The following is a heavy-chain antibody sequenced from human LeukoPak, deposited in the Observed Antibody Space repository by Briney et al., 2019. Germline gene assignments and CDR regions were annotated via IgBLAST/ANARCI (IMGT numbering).Heavy chain of an antibody. CDR1: GGTFSSYA. D-gene: IGHD5-18*01. V-gene: IGHV1-69*13. CDR3: ARDLEGYSYGYGY. J-gene: IGHJ4*02. CDR2: IIPIFGTA. Sequence: ASVTVSCKASGGTFSSYAIGWVRQAPGQGLEWMGGIIPIFGTANYAQKFQGRVTITADESTSTAYMELRTLTSEDTAVYYCARDLEGYSYGYGYWGQGTLVTVSS.